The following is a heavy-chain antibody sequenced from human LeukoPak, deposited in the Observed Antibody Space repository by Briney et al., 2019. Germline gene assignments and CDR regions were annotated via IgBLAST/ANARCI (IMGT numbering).Heavy chain of an antibody. Sequence: SVKVSCKASGGPFSSYAISWVRQAPGQGLAWMGGIIPIFGTANYAQKFQGRVTITTDESTSTAYMELSSLRSEDTAVYYCARGYSSGSLFDYWGQGTLVTVSS. J-gene: IGHJ4*02. CDR1: GGPFSSYA. CDR3: ARGYSSGSLFDY. V-gene: IGHV1-69*05. CDR2: IIPIFGTA. D-gene: IGHD3-22*01.